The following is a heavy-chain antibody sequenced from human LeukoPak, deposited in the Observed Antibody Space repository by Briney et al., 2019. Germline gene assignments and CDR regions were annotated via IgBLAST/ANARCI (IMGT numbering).Heavy chain of an antibody. CDR1: GGSFSGYY. CDR2: IYYSGST. D-gene: IGHD4-23*01. Sequence: SETLSLTCAVYGGSFSGYYWSWIRQHPGKGLEWIGYIYYSGSTYYNPSLRSRVTISVDTSMNQFSLKLSSVTAADTAVYYCARAPGNTNYYYYGMDVWGQGTTVTVSS. J-gene: IGHJ6*02. CDR3: ARAPGNTNYYYYGMDV. V-gene: IGHV4-31*11.